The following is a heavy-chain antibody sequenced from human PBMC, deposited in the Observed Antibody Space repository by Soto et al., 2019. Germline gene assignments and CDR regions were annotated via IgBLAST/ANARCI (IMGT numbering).Heavy chain of an antibody. CDR3: ARHYYDSTGYYRSPLGD. Sequence: VQLQQWGAGLLKPSETLSLTCEVSGGSFGGYYWSWIRQPPGKGLEWIGEINHVATTNYNPSLKSRVTISLDMSKNQFSLKLTSVTAADTAVYYCARHYYDSTGYYRSPLGDWGQATLVTVSS. J-gene: IGHJ4*02. V-gene: IGHV4-34*01. CDR2: INHVATT. D-gene: IGHD3-22*01. CDR1: GGSFGGYY.